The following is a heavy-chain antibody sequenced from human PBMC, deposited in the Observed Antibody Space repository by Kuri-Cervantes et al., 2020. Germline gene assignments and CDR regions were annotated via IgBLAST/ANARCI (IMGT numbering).Heavy chain of an antibody. Sequence: LSLTCAASGFTFSSQWMYWVRQAPGKGLVWVSRITSDGSSIIYADAVKDRFTISRDNAKNTLYLQMNSLRVEDTAVYYCARATLYSTFAFWGQGALVTVSS. V-gene: IGHV3-74*01. J-gene: IGHJ4*02. CDR1: GFTFSSQW. CDR3: ARATLYSTFAF. D-gene: IGHD6-13*01. CDR2: ITSDGSSI.